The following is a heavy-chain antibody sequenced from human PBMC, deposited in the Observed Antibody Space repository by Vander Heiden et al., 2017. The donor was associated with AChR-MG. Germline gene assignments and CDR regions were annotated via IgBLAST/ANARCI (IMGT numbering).Heavy chain of an antibody. D-gene: IGHD2-8*01. Sequence: QVQLVASGGAVVRPGRSLILSCAASGFSVRSYGMPWVRQAPGKGLEWVAVISLDGTNKAYADSVMGRLFVSRDNSKNTLYLHMNSLRPEDTAVYYCAAENYLATNGLYSVWGQGTTVTVA. CDR1: GFSVRSYG. CDR2: ISLDGTNK. V-gene: IGHV3-30*03. CDR3: AAENYLATNGLYSV. J-gene: IGHJ3*01.